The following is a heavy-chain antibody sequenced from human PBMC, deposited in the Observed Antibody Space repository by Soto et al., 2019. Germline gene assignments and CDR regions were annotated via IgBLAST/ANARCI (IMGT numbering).Heavy chain of an antibody. V-gene: IGHV1-69*13. CDR2: IIPIFGTA. J-gene: IGHJ4*02. Sequence: SXKVSCKASGGTXSSYAIRLVRQAPGQGLEWMGGIIPIFGTANYAQKLQGRVTITADESTRTAYMELSSLRSEDTAVYYCARVGDSNLYYFDYWGQGTLGTVSS. CDR1: GGTXSSYA. D-gene: IGHD3-22*01. CDR3: ARVGDSNLYYFDY.